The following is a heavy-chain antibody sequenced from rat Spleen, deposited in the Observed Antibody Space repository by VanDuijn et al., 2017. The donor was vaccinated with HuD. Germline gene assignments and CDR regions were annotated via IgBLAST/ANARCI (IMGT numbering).Heavy chain of an antibody. D-gene: IGHD1-1*01. CDR1: GFTFSSYG. J-gene: IGHJ2*01. CDR2: INYDGSHT. CDR3: TSRTTVVDY. V-gene: IGHV5-29*01. Sequence: EVQLVESGGGLVQPGRSLKLSCAVSGFTFSSYGMAWVRQDPTKGLEWVATINYDGSHTYYPDSVKGRFTISRDNAKSTLYLQMNSLRSEDTATYYCTSRTTVVDYWGQGVMVTVSS.